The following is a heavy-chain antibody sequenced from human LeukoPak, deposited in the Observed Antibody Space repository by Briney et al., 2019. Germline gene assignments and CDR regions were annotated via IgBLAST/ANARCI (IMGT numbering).Heavy chain of an antibody. CDR1: GGSISSSGYY. J-gene: IGHJ4*02. D-gene: IGHD3-10*01. CDR2: IYYSGST. Sequence: SETLSLTCTVSGGSISSSGYYWGWIRQPPGKGLEWIGSIYYSGSTYYNPSLKSRVTISVDTSKNQFSLNLSSVTAADTAVYYCARLTMIRGVMSYFDYWGQGTLVTVSS. CDR3: ARLTMIRGVMSYFDY. V-gene: IGHV4-39*01.